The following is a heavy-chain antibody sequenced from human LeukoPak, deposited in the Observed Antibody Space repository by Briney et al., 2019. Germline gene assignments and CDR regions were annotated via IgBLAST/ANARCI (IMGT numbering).Heavy chain of an antibody. J-gene: IGHJ5*02. Sequence: SETLSLTCAVYGGSFSGYYYSWIRQPPGEGLEWIGEINHSGDTNYNPSLKSRVTLSVDTSKNQFSLKLSSVTAADTAVYYCAASVWFGELIDSPWGQGTLVTVSS. V-gene: IGHV4-34*01. CDR2: INHSGDT. D-gene: IGHD3-10*01. CDR3: AASVWFGELIDSP. CDR1: GGSFSGYY.